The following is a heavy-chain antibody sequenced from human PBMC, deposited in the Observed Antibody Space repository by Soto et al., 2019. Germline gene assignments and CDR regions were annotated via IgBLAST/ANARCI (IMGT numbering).Heavy chain of an antibody. D-gene: IGHD6-6*01. Sequence: ASVKVSCKASGYTFTSYDINWVRQATGQGREGMGWMNPNSGNTGYAQKFQGRVTMTRNTSISTAYMELSSLRSEDTAVYYCARGVGSIAARFAFDIWGQGTMVTVSS. CDR1: GYTFTSYD. V-gene: IGHV1-8*01. J-gene: IGHJ3*02. CDR3: ARGVGSIAARFAFDI. CDR2: MNPNSGNT.